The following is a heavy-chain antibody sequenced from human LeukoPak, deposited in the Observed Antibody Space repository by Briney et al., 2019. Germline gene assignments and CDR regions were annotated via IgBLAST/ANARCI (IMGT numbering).Heavy chain of an antibody. CDR3: ARGFTMVRGVKKEDYYYYMDV. J-gene: IGHJ6*03. CDR2: IYYSGST. D-gene: IGHD3-10*01. V-gene: IGHV4-39*07. Sequence: PSETLSLTCTVSGGSISSSSYYWGWIRQPPGKGLEWIGSIYYSGSTYYNPSLKSRVTISVDTSKNQFSLKLSSVTAADTAVYYCARGFTMVRGVKKEDYYYYMDVWGKGTTVTVSS. CDR1: GGSISSSSYY.